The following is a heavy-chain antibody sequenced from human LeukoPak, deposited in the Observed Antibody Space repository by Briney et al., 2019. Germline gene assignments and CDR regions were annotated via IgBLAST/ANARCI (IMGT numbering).Heavy chain of an antibody. CDR1: GYTFTSYG. CDR3: ARAERYCSSTSCLAVGDDYYYMDV. V-gene: IGHV1-69*05. D-gene: IGHD2-2*01. CDR2: IIPIFGTA. Sequence: GASVKASCKASGYTFTSYGISWVRQAPGQGLEWMGGIIPIFGTANYAQKFQGRVTITTDESTSTAYMELSSLRSEDTAVYYCARAERYCSSTSCLAVGDDYYYMDVWGKGTTVTVSS. J-gene: IGHJ6*03.